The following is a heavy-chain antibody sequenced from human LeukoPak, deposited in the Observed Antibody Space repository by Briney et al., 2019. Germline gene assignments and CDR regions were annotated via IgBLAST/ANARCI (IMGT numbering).Heavy chain of an antibody. V-gene: IGHV3-48*01. CDR1: GFSFGSYS. D-gene: IGHD3-10*01. CDR3: ARVTISGSYYPDY. J-gene: IGHJ4*02. Sequence: GGSLKLSCAASGFSFGSYSMTWVRQAPGKGLEWVSYISVSGSILYYADSVKGRFTISRDNAKSSLFLQMSSLRAEDTAVYYCARVTISGSYYPDYWGQGTLVTVSS. CDR2: ISVSGSIL.